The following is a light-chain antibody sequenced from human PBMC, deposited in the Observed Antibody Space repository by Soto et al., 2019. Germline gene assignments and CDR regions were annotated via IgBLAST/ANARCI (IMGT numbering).Light chain of an antibody. CDR3: QQHISWPLT. V-gene: IGKV3-11*01. Sequence: EIVLTQSPATLSLSPGERATLSCRASQSVTNSLAWYQQKPGQAPRLLVYDASNRATGIPTRFSGSGSGTDFTLTISNPEPEDFAVYYCQQHISWPLTFGGGTKVDIK. CDR1: QSVTNS. J-gene: IGKJ4*01. CDR2: DAS.